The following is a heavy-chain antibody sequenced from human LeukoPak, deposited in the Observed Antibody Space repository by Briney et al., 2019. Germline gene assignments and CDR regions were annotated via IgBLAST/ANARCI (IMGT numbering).Heavy chain of an antibody. V-gene: IGHV7-4-1*02. J-gene: IGHJ5*02. D-gene: IGHD2-8*01. CDR3: ASEAVWNWFDP. CDR2: INTKTGNP. Sequence: GASVKVSFTASGYTFTHYPINWVRQAPGQGLEWMGWINTKTGNPTYARGFAGRFVFSLDTSVSTAYLQISSLKAEDTAVYYCASEAVWNWFDPWGQGTLVTVSS. CDR1: GYTFTHYP.